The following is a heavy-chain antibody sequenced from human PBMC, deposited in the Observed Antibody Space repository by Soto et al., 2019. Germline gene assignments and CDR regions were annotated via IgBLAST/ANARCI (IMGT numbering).Heavy chain of an antibody. J-gene: IGHJ4*02. Sequence: EVQLVESGGGLVQPGGSLRLSCAASGFTFSSYEMNWVRQAPGKGLEWVSYISSSGSTIYYADSVKGRFTISRDNAKNSLYLQMNSLRAEDTAVYYCARDGDGGRSWNDVEGYYFDYWGQGTLVTVSS. CDR3: ARDGDGGRSWNDVEGYYFDY. CDR1: GFTFSSYE. D-gene: IGHD1-1*01. V-gene: IGHV3-48*03. CDR2: ISSSGSTI.